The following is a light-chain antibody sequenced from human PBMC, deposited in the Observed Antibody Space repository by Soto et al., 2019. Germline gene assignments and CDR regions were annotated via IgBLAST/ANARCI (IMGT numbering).Light chain of an antibody. CDR1: QNVNKW. Sequence: DIQMTQSPSTLSASVGDRVTITCRASQNVNKWLAWFQQEPGKVPKLLIFDASTLQTGVPSRFGGGGSGTEFTLTISGLQPDDFATYYCQQYNSYSPWTFGPGTKVDIK. CDR2: DAS. J-gene: IGKJ1*01. V-gene: IGKV1-5*01. CDR3: QQYNSYSPWT.